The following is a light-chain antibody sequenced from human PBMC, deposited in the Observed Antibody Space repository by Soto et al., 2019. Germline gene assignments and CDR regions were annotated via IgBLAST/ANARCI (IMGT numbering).Light chain of an antibody. CDR3: VLYMGSVMV. J-gene: IGLJ3*02. V-gene: IGLV8-61*01. Sequence: QTVVTQEPSFSVSPGGTVTLTCGLSSGSVSTSYYPSWYQQTPGQAPRTLIYSTNTRSSGVPDRFSGSILVNKAALTITGAQADNESDYFCVLYMGSVMVFCGGTKLTV. CDR1: SGSVSTSYY. CDR2: STN.